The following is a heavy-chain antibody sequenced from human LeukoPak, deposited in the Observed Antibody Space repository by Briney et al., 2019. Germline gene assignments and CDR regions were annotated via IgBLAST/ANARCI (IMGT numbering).Heavy chain of an antibody. CDR2: IYYIGNT. Sequence: SETLSLTCTVSGGSVSTYYWSWIRQPPGKGLEWIGYIYYIGNTNYNPSLKSRVTISIDTSKNQFSLKLNSVTAADTAVYYCARWRAPLDYWGQGTLVTVSS. CDR1: GGSVSTYY. V-gene: IGHV4-59*08. CDR3: ARWRAPLDY. J-gene: IGHJ4*02. D-gene: IGHD3-3*01.